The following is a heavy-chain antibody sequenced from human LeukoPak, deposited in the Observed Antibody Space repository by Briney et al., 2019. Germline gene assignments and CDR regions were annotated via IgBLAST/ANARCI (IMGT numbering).Heavy chain of an antibody. J-gene: IGHJ4*02. CDR2: INHSGST. V-gene: IGHV4-39*07. D-gene: IGHD6-19*01. Sequence: PSETLSLTCTVSGGSISSSSYYWSWIRQPPGKGLEWIGEINHSGSTNYNPSLKSRVTISVDTSKNQFSLKLSSVTAADTAVYYCARSIAVAGSDYWGQGTLVTVSS. CDR1: GGSISSSSYY. CDR3: ARSIAVAGSDY.